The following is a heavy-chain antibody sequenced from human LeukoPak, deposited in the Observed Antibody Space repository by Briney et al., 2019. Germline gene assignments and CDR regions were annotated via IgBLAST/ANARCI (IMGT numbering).Heavy chain of an antibody. V-gene: IGHV5-51*01. D-gene: IGHD3-10*01. CDR1: GYSFTSYW. J-gene: IGHJ4*02. Sequence: GESLKVSCKGSGYSFTSYWIGWVRQMPGKGLEWMGIIYPGDSDTRYSPSFQGQVTISADKSISTAYLQWSSLKASDTAMYYCARPLRYYYGSGSYSYYFDYWGQGTLVTVSS. CDR3: ARPLRYYYGSGSYSYYFDY. CDR2: IYPGDSDT.